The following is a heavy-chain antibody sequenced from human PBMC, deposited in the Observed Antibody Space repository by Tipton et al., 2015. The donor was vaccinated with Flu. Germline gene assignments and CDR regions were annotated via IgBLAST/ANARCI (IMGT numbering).Heavy chain of an antibody. J-gene: IGHJ4*02. CDR3: ARWTRGAGDYAYPEEYYFDY. CDR1: GGSISSYY. V-gene: IGHV4-4*07. Sequence: TLSLTCTVSGGSISSYYWSWIRQPAGKGLEWIGRIYTSGNTNYNPSLKSRVTISVDTSKNQFSLKLSSVTAADTAVYYCARWTRGAGDYAYPEEYYFDYWGQGTLVTVSS. D-gene: IGHD4-17*01. CDR2: IYTSGNT.